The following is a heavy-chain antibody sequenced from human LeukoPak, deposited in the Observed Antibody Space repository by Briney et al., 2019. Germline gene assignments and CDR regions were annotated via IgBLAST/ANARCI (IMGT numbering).Heavy chain of an antibody. Sequence: ASVKVSCKASGGTFSSYAISWVRQAPGQGLEWMGGIIPIFGTANYAQKFQGRVTITADKSTSTDYMELSSLRSEDTAVYYCARAVRSIAAAGTRDGLYDFDYWGQGTLVTVSS. V-gene: IGHV1-69*06. CDR2: IIPIFGTA. D-gene: IGHD6-13*01. CDR3: ARAVRSIAAAGTRDGLYDFDY. CDR1: GGTFSSYA. J-gene: IGHJ4*02.